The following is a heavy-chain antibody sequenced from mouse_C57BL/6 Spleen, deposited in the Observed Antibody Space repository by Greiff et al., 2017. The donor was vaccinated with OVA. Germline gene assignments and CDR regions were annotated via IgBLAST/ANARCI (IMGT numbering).Heavy chain of an antibody. D-gene: IGHD1-1*01. Sequence: QVQLQQPGAELVRPGSSVKLSCKASGYTFTSYWMHWVKQRPIQGLEWIGNIDPSDSETHYNQKFKDKATLTVDKSSSTDYMQLSSMTSEDSAVYYCARTYYGSSPDYWGQGTTLTVSS. CDR1: GYTFTSYW. V-gene: IGHV1-52*01. J-gene: IGHJ2*01. CDR2: IDPSDSET. CDR3: ARTYYGSSPDY.